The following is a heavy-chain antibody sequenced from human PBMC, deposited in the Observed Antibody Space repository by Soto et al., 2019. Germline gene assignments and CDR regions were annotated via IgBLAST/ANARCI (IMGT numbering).Heavy chain of an antibody. J-gene: IGHJ4*02. V-gene: IGHV3-21*01. Sequence: GGSLRLSCAASGFPLGNFSMNWVRQAPGRGLEWVSFISTSSTYIYYADSVKGRFTISRDNAKNSLYLQMNSLRAEDTAVYYCARVGIDSSGYLTFDYWGQGTLVTVSS. CDR2: ISTSSTYI. D-gene: IGHD3-22*01. CDR1: GFPLGNFS. CDR3: ARVGIDSSGYLTFDY.